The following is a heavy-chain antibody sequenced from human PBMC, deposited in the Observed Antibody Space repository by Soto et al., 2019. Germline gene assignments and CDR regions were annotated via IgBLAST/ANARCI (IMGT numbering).Heavy chain of an antibody. V-gene: IGHV5-10-1*01. CDR3: ARHGSSSPYYYYGMDV. D-gene: IGHD6-6*01. CDR2: IDPSDSYT. J-gene: IGHJ6*02. CDR1: GYSFTSYW. Sequence: GESLKISCKGSGYSFTSYWISWLRQIPGKGLEWMGRIDPSDSYTNYSPSFQGHVTISADKSISTAYLQWSSLKASDTAMYYCARHGSSSPYYYYGMDVWGQGTTVTVSS.